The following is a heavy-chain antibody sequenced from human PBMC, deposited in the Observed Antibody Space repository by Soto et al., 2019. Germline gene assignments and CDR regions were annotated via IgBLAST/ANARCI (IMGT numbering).Heavy chain of an antibody. Sequence: ASVKVSCKASGYTFTGYYMHWVGQAPVRGLEWMGWVNPNGGGTNYEQKFQGRVNMNRDTSIRTAYMEMSRMRSDDTAVYYRASLPTRDSSSWYIPDYYGMDVWGQGTTVTVSS. D-gene: IGHD6-13*01. CDR1: GYTFTGYY. V-gene: IGHV1-2*02. CDR2: VNPNGGGT. J-gene: IGHJ6*02. CDR3: ASLPTRDSSSWYIPDYYGMDV.